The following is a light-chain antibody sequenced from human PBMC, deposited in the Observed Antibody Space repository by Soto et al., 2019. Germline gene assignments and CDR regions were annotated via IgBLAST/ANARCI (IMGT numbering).Light chain of an antibody. CDR3: QQSYSTPRIT. Sequence: DIQMTQSPTTLSASVGARVTITCRASQSISSYLNWYQQTPGKAPKLLFYAASSLQSGVPSRFSGSGSGTDFTLTISSLQPEDFATYYCQQSYSTPRITFGQGTRLEI. CDR1: QSISSY. J-gene: IGKJ5*01. CDR2: AAS. V-gene: IGKV1-39*01.